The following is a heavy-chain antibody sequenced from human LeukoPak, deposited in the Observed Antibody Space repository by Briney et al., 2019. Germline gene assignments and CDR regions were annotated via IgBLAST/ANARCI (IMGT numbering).Heavy chain of an antibody. D-gene: IGHD3-22*01. CDR2: IYYSGST. CDR1: GGSISSSSYY. J-gene: IGHJ1*01. Sequence: SETLSLTCTVSGGSISSSSYYWGWIRQPPGKGLEWIGSIYYSGSTYYNPSLKSRVTISVDTSKNQFSLKLSSVTAADTAVYYCARDSYDSSGYRKDPRGYFQHWGQGTLVTVSS. V-gene: IGHV4-39*02. CDR3: ARDSYDSSGYRKDPRGYFQH.